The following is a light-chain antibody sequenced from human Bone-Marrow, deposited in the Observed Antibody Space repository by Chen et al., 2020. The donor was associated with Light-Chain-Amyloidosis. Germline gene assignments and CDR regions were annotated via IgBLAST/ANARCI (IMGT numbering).Light chain of an antibody. CDR1: DLPTKY. Sequence: SYELTQPPSVSVSPGQTARITCSGDDLPTKYAYWYQQKPGQAPVLVIHRDTERPSGISERFSGSKSGNTASLTISGIQAEDEAHYYCSSYTSNNTWVFGGGTKLTVL. CDR3: SSYTSNNTWV. V-gene: IGLV3-25*03. CDR2: RDT. J-gene: IGLJ3*02.